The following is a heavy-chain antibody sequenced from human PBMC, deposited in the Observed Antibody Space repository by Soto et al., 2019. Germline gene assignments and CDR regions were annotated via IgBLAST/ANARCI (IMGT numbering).Heavy chain of an antibody. V-gene: IGHV1-18*01. CDR1: GYTFASNG. CDR2: ISAYNGNT. CDR3: ARGEQWLGWFNI. D-gene: IGHD6-19*01. J-gene: IGHJ3*02. Sequence: SVGVPCKDPGYTFASNGISWVRPATGQGLEWMGWISAYNGNTNYAQKLQGRVTMTTDTSTSTAYMELRSLRSDDTAVYYCARGEQWLGWFNIWGQGTMVTFSS.